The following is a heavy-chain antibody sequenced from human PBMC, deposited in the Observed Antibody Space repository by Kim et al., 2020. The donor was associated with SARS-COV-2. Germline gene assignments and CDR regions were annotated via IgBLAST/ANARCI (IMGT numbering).Heavy chain of an antibody. J-gene: IGHJ4*02. CDR3: ARSGSSPDY. D-gene: IGHD6-13*01. V-gene: IGHV5-51*01. Sequence: SDTRYSPSLQGQVTSSADKSSSTAYLQWSSLKASDTAMYYCARSGSSPDYWGQGTLVTVSS. CDR2: SDT.